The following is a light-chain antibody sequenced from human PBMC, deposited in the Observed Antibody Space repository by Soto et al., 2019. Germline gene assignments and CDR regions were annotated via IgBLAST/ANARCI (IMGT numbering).Light chain of an antibody. J-gene: IGKJ1*01. Sequence: ILMTQSPATLSVSPRERATLSCRASQSVSNNLAWYQQKPGQAPRLLIYDASTRATGIPARFSGSGSGTEFTLTFSGLQSEDFAVYYCQQYNNWPPWTFGQGTKVEIK. CDR2: DAS. V-gene: IGKV3-15*01. CDR1: QSVSNN. CDR3: QQYNNWPPWT.